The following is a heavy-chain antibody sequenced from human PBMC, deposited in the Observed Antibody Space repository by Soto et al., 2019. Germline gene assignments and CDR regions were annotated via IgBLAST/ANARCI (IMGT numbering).Heavy chain of an antibody. J-gene: IGHJ3*02. V-gene: IGHV4-31*03. CDR3: ARREGGYYWFDAFDI. Sequence: QVQLQESGPGLVKPSQTLSLTCTVSGGSISSGGYYWSWIRQHPGKGLEWIGYIYYSGSTYYNPSLKSRVTISVDTSKNQFSLKLSSVTAADTAVYYCARREGGYYWFDAFDIWGQGTMVTVSS. D-gene: IGHD3-3*01. CDR1: GGSISSGGYY. CDR2: IYYSGST.